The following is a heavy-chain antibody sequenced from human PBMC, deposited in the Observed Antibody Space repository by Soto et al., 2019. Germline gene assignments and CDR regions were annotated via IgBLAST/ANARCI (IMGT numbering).Heavy chain of an antibody. J-gene: IGHJ4*02. V-gene: IGHV4-4*02. Sequence: PSESLALGCAVCGVSISSGNWWTWVRQYPQRGLEYIGEIFHDGTANYYPSFERRVAISVDTSKNQFSLKLTSVTAADTAIYFCARLVYDTRLNYMYFDFWGQGTLVTVSS. D-gene: IGHD3-10*01. CDR3: ARLVYDTRLNYMYFDF. CDR1: GVSISSGNW. CDR2: IFHDGTA.